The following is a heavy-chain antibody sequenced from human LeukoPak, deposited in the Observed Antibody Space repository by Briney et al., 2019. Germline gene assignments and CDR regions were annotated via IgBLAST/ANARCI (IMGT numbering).Heavy chain of an antibody. J-gene: IGHJ6*02. CDR1: GGSISSGDYC. V-gene: IGHV4-30-4*08. CDR3: ARDHGSGSYGMDV. CDR2: IYYSGST. D-gene: IGHD3-10*01. Sequence: PSQTLSLTCTVSGGSISSGDYCWSWIRQPPGKGLEWIVYIYYSGSTYYNPSLKSRVTISVDTSKNQFSLKLSSVTAADTAVYYCARDHGSGSYGMDVWGQGTTVTVSS.